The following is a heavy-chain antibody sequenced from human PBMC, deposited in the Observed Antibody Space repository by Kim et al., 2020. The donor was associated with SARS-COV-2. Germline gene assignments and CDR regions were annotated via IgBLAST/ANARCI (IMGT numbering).Heavy chain of an antibody. CDR2: INPKSGGT. CDR3: ARDLTYYDTSGYIDF. Sequence: ASVKVSCKASGYTFTGHYIHWVRQAPGQGLEWMGWINPKSGGTKYAQKFQDRVTVTRDTSISTAFMDLSRLRSVDTAFYYCARDLTYYDTSGYIDFWGQGTLVTVSS. J-gene: IGHJ4*02. CDR1: GYTFTGHY. D-gene: IGHD3-22*01. V-gene: IGHV1-2*02.